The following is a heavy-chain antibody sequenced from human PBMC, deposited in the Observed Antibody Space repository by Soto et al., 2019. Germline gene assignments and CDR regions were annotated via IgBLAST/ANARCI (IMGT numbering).Heavy chain of an antibody. CDR2: IIPIFGTA. J-gene: IGHJ6*02. CDR1: GGTFSSYA. CDR3: ARSRDIVVVVAATVAKYYYYGMDV. D-gene: IGHD2-15*01. Sequence: SVEVSSKASGGTFSSYAISWVRQAPGQGLEWMGGIIPIFGTANYAQKFQGRVTITADESTSTAYMELSSLRSEDTAVYYCARSRDIVVVVAATVAKYYYYGMDVWGQGTTVTVSS. V-gene: IGHV1-69*13.